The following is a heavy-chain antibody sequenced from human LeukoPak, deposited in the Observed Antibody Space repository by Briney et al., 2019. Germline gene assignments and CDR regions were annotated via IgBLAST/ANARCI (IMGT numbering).Heavy chain of an antibody. CDR1: GYTFNDYY. D-gene: IGHD3-3*01. Sequence: ASVKVSCKASGYTFNDYYMHWVRQAPGQGLVWMGWINPNSGVTKYAQKFQGRVSMTRDMSISTAYMELSSLRSDDTAVYYCARDKSTTVRFLQYYWGQGTLVTVSS. CDR3: ARDKSTTVRFLQYY. CDR2: INPNSGVT. V-gene: IGHV1-2*02. J-gene: IGHJ4*02.